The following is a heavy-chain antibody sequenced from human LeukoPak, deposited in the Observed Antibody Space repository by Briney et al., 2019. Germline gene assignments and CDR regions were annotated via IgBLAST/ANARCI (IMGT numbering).Heavy chain of an antibody. V-gene: IGHV1-18*04. CDR1: GYTFTVYY. CDR2: ISAYNGNT. J-gene: IGHJ4*02. Sequence: ASVTVSFKASGYTFTVYYMHWVRQAPGQALEWMGWISAYNGNTNYAQKLQGKVTMTTDTSTSTAYMELRSLRSDDTAVYYCGREYSSGQYYFDYWGQGTLVTVSS. CDR3: GREYSSGQYYFDY. D-gene: IGHD6-19*01.